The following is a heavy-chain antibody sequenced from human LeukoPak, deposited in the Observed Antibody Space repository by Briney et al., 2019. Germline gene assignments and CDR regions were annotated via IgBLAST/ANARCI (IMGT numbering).Heavy chain of an antibody. CDR1: GGTFSSYA. CDR3: ARDRAYSSRPYYFDY. D-gene: IGHD6-13*01. J-gene: IGHJ4*02. V-gene: IGHV1-69*05. CDR2: IIPIFGTA. Sequence: SVKVSCKASGGTFSSYAISWVRQAPGQGLEWMGRIIPIFGTANYAQKFQGRVTITTDESTSTAYMELGSLRSEDTAVYYCARDRAYSSRPYYFDYWGQGTLVTVSS.